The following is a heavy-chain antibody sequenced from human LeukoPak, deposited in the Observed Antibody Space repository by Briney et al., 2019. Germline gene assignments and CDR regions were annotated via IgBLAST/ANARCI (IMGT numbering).Heavy chain of an antibody. V-gene: IGHV4-61*02. CDR2: IYTSGST. CDR1: GGSISSGSYY. D-gene: IGHD7-27*01. Sequence: SQTLSLTCTVSGGSISSGSYYWSWIRQPAGKGLELIGRIYTSGSTNYNPSLKSRVTISVDTSKDQFSLKLSSVTAADTAVYYCAREPLTGSFDYWGQGTLVTVSS. CDR3: AREPLTGSFDY. J-gene: IGHJ4*02.